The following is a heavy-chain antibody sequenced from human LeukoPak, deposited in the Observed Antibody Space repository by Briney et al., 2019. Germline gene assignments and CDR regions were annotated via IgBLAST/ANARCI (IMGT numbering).Heavy chain of an antibody. D-gene: IGHD2-2*01. V-gene: IGHV4-59*01. CDR3: ARGGVVVPAAISAFDI. J-gene: IGHJ3*02. CDR1: GGSISSYY. Sequence: PSETLSLTCTVSGGSISSYYWSWIRQPPGKGLEWIGYIYYSGSTNYNPSLKSRVTMSVDTSKNQFSLKLSSVTAADTAVYYCARGGVVVPAAISAFDIWGQGTMVTVSS. CDR2: IYYSGST.